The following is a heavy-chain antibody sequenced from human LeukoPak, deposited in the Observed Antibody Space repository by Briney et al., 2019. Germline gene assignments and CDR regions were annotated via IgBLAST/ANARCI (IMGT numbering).Heavy chain of an antibody. CDR1: GFTFSSYA. V-gene: IGHV3-30-3*01. Sequence: GGSLRLSCAASGFTFSSYAMHWVRQAPGKGLEWVAVISYDGSNKYYADSVKGRFTISRDNSKNTLYLQMNSLRAEDTAVYYCARDPTYYYDSSGYNFDYWGQGTLVTVSS. CDR2: ISYDGSNK. J-gene: IGHJ4*02. CDR3: ARDPTYYYDSSGYNFDY. D-gene: IGHD3-22*01.